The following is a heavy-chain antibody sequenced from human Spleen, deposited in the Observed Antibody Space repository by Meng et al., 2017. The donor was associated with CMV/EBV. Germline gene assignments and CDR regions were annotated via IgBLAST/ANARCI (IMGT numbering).Heavy chain of an antibody. CDR2: LNPNSGAT. CDR3: ARETDYGGLFWYFDL. Sequence: SGYTVTAYHVHWLRQAPGQGLEWMAWLNPNSGATRYAQKFQGRVTMTGDTSLSTAYMEMSSLRSDDTAIYYCARETDYGGLFWYFDLWGRGTLVTVSS. D-gene: IGHD4-23*01. J-gene: IGHJ2*01. CDR1: GYTVTAYH. V-gene: IGHV1-2*02.